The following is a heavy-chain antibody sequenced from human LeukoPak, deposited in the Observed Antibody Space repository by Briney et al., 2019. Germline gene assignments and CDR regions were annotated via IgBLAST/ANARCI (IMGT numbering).Heavy chain of an antibody. J-gene: IGHJ4*02. Sequence: GGSLRLSCAASGFTFSSYAMSWVRQAPGKGLEWVSVISGSGDSTYYADSVEGRCTISRDNSKDALYLQMNSLRAEDTAIYYCANVGYSGYHYDYWGQGTLVSVSS. V-gene: IGHV3-23*01. D-gene: IGHD5-12*01. CDR3: ANVGYSGYHYDY. CDR2: ISGSGDST. CDR1: GFTFSSYA.